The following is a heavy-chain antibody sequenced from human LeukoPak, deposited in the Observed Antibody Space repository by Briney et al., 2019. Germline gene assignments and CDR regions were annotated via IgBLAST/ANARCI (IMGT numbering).Heavy chain of an antibody. CDR3: ARDLCHSSSCHFDY. V-gene: IGHV1-69*04. CDR2: IIPILGIA. CDR1: GGTFSSYA. Sequence: EASVKVSCKASGGTFSSYAISWVRQAPGQGLEWMGRIIPILGIANYAQKFQGRVTITADKSTSTAYMELSSLRSEDTAVYYCARDLCHSSSCHFDYWGQGTLVTVSS. J-gene: IGHJ4*02. D-gene: IGHD6-13*01.